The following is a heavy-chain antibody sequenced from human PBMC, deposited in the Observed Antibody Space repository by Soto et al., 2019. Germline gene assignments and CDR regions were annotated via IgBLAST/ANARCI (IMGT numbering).Heavy chain of an antibody. CDR2: TYYRSKWLN. J-gene: IGHJ6*02. CDR3: ARDPGYFYGLDV. CDR1: GDSVSSNSAA. V-gene: IGHV6-1*01. Sequence: SPTLSLTCAISGDSVSSNSAAWNWIRQSPSRGLEWLGRTYYRSKWLNEYAVSVKSRLTVNPDTFKNHFSLQLTSVTPEDTAVYYCARDPGYFYGLDVWGLGTLVTVSS.